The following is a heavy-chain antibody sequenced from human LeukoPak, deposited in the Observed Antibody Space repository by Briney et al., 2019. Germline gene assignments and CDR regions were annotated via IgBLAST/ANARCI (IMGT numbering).Heavy chain of an antibody. J-gene: IGHJ5*02. CDR2: INPNSGGT. Sequence: GASVKVSCKASGYTFTGYYIHWVRQAPGQGLEWMGRINPNSGGTNYAQKFQGRVTMTRDTSISTAYMELSRLRSDDTAVYYCARDRVGYSTFDPWGQGTLVTVSS. D-gene: IGHD5-18*01. CDR1: GYTFTGYY. V-gene: IGHV1-2*06. CDR3: ARDRVGYSTFDP.